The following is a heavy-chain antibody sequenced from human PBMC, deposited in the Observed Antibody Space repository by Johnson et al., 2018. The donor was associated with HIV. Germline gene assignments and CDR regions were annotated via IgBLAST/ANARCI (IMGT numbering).Heavy chain of an antibody. D-gene: IGHD2-15*01. CDR3: ARSKDCSGGSCPEGFDI. CDR1: GFSVTSKY. CDR2: INTGGDT. J-gene: IGHJ3*02. Sequence: VQLVESGGGLVQPGGSLRLSCAASGFSVTSKYMSWVRQAPGKGLEWVSLINTGGDTYYADSVKGRFTISRDNSNNTLSLQMNSLRPEDTAVYYCARSKDCSGGSCPEGFDIWGQGTMVIVSS. V-gene: IGHV3-66*02.